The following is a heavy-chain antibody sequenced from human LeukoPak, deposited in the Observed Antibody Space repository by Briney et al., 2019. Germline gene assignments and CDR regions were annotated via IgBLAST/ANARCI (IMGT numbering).Heavy chain of an antibody. CDR3: AKSSTKNWASSVFDF. D-gene: IGHD2-8*01. V-gene: IGHV3-23*01. Sequence: GGSLRLSCAASGFPSSSYAMTWVRQAPGKGLGWVSSITGSDASTYYAASVKGRFSISKDKSTNTLYLQMNSLRVEDTGVYYCAKSSTKNWASSVFDFWGQGTMVAVSS. CDR2: ITGSDAST. J-gene: IGHJ3*01. CDR1: GFPSSSYA.